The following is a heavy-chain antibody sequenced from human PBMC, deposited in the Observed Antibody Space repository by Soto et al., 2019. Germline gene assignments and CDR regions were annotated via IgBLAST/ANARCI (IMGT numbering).Heavy chain of an antibody. CDR3: ARHKVGATIRHY. CDR1: GGSFSGYY. Sequence: QVQLQQWGAGLLKPSETLSLTCAVYGGSFSGYYWSWIRQPPGKGLEWIGEINHSGSTNYNPSLKRLVTIPVDTPKNQSSLKLSSVTAADTAVYYCARHKVGATIRHYCGQGTLVTVSS. J-gene: IGHJ4*02. D-gene: IGHD1-26*01. CDR2: INHSGST. V-gene: IGHV4-34*01.